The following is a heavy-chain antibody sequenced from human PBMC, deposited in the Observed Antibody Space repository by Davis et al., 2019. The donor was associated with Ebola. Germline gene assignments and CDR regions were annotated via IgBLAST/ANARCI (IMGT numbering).Heavy chain of an antibody. J-gene: IGHJ4*02. D-gene: IGHD6-13*01. CDR2: ISGSGGST. Sequence: PGGSLRLSCAASGFTFSSYAMSWVRQAPGKGLEWVSAISGSGGSTYYADSVKGRFTISRDNSKNTLYLQMNSLRAEDTAVYYCAKPKVGSWTPLYFDYWGQGTLVTVSS. CDR1: GFTFSSYA. CDR3: AKPKVGSWTPLYFDY. V-gene: IGHV3-23*01.